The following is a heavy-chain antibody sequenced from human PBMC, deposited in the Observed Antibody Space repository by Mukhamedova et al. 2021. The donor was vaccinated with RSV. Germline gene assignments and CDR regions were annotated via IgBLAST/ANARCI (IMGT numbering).Heavy chain of an antibody. Sequence: TFSSYAMHWVRQAPGKGLEWVAVISYDGSNKYYADSVKGRFTISRDNSKNTLYPQMNSLRAEDTAVYYCARDSDDSSGYIPHYFD. J-gene: IGHJ4*01. CDR3: ARDSDDSSGYIPHYFD. V-gene: IGHV3-30*04. CDR2: ISYDGSNK. CDR1: TFSSYA. D-gene: IGHD3-22*01.